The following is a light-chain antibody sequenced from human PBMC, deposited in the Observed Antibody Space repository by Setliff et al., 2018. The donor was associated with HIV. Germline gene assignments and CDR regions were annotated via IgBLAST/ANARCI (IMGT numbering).Light chain of an antibody. CDR1: TSDVGGYNF. CDR3: CSYAGSHTFV. J-gene: IGLJ1*01. CDR2: DVI. V-gene: IGLV2-11*01. Sequence: ALTQPRSVSGSPRQSVTISCTGTTSDVGGYNFVSWYQHHPGKAPKLMIYDVIKRPSGVPDRFSGSKSGNTASLTISGLQAEDEADYYCCSYAGSHTFVFGTGTKVTV.